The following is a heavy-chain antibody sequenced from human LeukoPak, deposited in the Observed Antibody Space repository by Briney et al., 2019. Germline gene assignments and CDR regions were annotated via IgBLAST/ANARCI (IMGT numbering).Heavy chain of an antibody. V-gene: IGHV3-74*01. J-gene: IGHJ4*02. CDR1: GIIFSNYW. D-gene: IGHD5-18*01. CDR3: ARGGGYSYGSFDY. Sequence: PGGSLRLSCAASGIIFSNYWMHCVRHAPGKGQVWVSRINRDGSSTSYADSVKGRFTISRDNAKNTLYLQMNSLRAEDTAVYYCARGGGYSYGSFDYWGQGTLVTVSS. CDR2: INRDGSST.